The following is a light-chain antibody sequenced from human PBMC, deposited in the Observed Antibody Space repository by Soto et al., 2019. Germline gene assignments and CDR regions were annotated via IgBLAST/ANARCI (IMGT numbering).Light chain of an antibody. CDR1: QSLLHRNGYNY. Sequence: DIVLTQSPLSLPVTPGEPASISCRSSQSLLHRNGYNYLDWYLQKPGQSPQLLIYLGSNRASGVPDRFSGSGAGTDFTLRISRLEAEDVGIYYCMQAVQPTLSFGGGTKVELK. CDR3: MQAVQPTLS. CDR2: LGS. V-gene: IGKV2-28*01. J-gene: IGKJ4*02.